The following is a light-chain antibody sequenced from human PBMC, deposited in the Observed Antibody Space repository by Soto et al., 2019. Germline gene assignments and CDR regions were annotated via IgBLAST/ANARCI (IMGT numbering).Light chain of an antibody. CDR1: QSLVHSDGIAY. J-gene: IGKJ5*01. CDR3: MQGTHWPIT. V-gene: IGKV2-30*02. Sequence: EVVVTQSPLSLPVTLGQPASISCRSNQSLVHSDGIAYFSWFQQRPGRSPRRLIYKVSNRDSGVPARFSGSGSGTDFALTISRVEAEDVGVYYCMQGTHWPITFGQGTRLAIK. CDR2: KVS.